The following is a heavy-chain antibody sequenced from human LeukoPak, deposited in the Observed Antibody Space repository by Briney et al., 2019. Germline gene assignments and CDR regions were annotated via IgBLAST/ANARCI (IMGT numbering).Heavy chain of an antibody. J-gene: IGHJ4*02. CDR2: IYYSGNT. Sequence: SETLSLTRTVSGVSISSSNSYWGWIRQPPGKGLEWIGSIYYSGNTYYNASLKSQVSISIDTSKNQFSLKLNSVTAADTAVYYCARAFLVGYSPEEYFFDYWGQGTLVTVSS. D-gene: IGHD2-15*01. V-gene: IGHV4-39*07. CDR1: GVSISSSNSY. CDR3: ARAFLVGYSPEEYFFDY.